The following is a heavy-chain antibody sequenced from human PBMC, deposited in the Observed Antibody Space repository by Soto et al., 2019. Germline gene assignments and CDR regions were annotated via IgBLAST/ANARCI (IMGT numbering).Heavy chain of an antibody. CDR3: ARGGAARGIWWFDP. J-gene: IGHJ5*02. D-gene: IGHD6-6*01. V-gene: IGHV4-31*11. CDR2: ISYSGTT. Sequence: PSETLSLTCAVSGGSISSGDYYWNWIRQLPGKGLEWIGYISYSGTTYYNPFLKSRVTISVDTSKNQFSLKLNSVAAADTAVYYCARGGAARGIWWFDPWGQGTLVTVSS. CDR1: GGSISSGDYY.